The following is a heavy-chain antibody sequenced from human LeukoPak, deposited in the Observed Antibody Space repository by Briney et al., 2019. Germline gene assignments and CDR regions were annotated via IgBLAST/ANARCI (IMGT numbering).Heavy chain of an antibody. Sequence: SETLSLTCTVSGGSISSYYWNWIRQPPGKGLEWIGYIYYSGSTNYNPSLKSRVTISVDTSKNQFSLKLSSVTAADTAVYYCASAGDYYGFGSNWFDPWGQGTLVTVSS. CDR3: ASAGDYYGFGSNWFDP. CDR2: IYYSGST. CDR1: GGSISSYY. J-gene: IGHJ5*02. V-gene: IGHV4-59*01. D-gene: IGHD3-10*01.